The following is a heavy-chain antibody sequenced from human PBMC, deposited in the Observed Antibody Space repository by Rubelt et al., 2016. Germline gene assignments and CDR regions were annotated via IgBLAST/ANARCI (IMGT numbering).Heavy chain of an antibody. CDR1: GFSVSHNY. V-gene: IGHV3-66*01. J-gene: IGHJ6*03. CDR3: ARGDSSSWYYYYYMDV. D-gene: IGHD6-13*01. Sequence: ELQLVESGGGLVQPGGSLRLSCAASGFSVSHNYMSWVRQAPGKGLEWVSLIYSGTNTYYADSVKGRFTISRDDSKNTLYLQMNSRGAEDTAVYYGARGDSSSWYYYYYMDVWGKGTTVTVSS. CDR2: IYSGTNT.